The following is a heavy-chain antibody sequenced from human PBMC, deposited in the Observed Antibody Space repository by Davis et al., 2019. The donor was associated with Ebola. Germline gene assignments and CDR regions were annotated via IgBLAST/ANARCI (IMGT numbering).Heavy chain of an antibody. D-gene: IGHD6-13*01. V-gene: IGHV1-2*06. CDR1: GYTVTGYY. Sequence: ASVKVSCKASGYTVTGYYMHWVRQAPGQGLEWMGRINPNSGGTNYAQKFQGRVTLTRDTSISTAYMELSRLRSDNTAVYYCASWGYSSSWVSFDYWGQGTLVTVSS. CDR2: INPNSGGT. J-gene: IGHJ4*02. CDR3: ASWGYSSSWVSFDY.